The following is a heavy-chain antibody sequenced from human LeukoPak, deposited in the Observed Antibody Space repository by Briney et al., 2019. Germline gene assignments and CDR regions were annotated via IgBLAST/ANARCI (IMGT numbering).Heavy chain of an antibody. J-gene: IGHJ2*01. V-gene: IGHV4-59*08. Sequence: SETLSLTCTVSGGSISTYYWSWVRQPPGKGLEWIGYIYYSGSTTYNPSLKSRVTISVDTSKNQFSLKLSSVTAADTAVYYCARRTYFDLWGRGTLVTVSS. CDR1: GGSISTYY. CDR3: ARRTYFDL. CDR2: IYYSGST.